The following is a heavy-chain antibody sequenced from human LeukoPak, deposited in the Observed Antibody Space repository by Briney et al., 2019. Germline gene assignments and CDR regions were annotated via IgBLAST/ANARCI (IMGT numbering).Heavy chain of an antibody. CDR3: TRESWRLGESY. CDR2: IRSKAYGGTT. D-gene: IGHD3-16*01. Sequence: GGSLRLSCTASGFTFGDYAMSWFRQAPGKGLEWVGFIRSKAYGGTTEYAASVKGRFTISRDDSKSIAYLQMNSLKTGDTAVYYCTRESWRLGESYWGQGTLVTVSS. CDR1: GFTFGDYA. J-gene: IGHJ4*02. V-gene: IGHV3-49*03.